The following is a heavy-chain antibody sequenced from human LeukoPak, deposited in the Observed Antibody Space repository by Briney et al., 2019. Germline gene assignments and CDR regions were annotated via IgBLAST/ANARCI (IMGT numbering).Heavy chain of an antibody. D-gene: IGHD3-22*01. CDR1: GFTFDDYA. V-gene: IGHV3-9*01. Sequence: GGSLRLSCAASGFTFDDYAMHWVRQAPGKGLEWVSGISWNSGSIGYADSVKGRFTISRDNAKNSLYLQMNSLRAEDTAVYYCAKASAMIVVVSKHFDYWGQGTLVTVSS. CDR2: ISWNSGSI. CDR3: AKASAMIVVVSKHFDY. J-gene: IGHJ4*02.